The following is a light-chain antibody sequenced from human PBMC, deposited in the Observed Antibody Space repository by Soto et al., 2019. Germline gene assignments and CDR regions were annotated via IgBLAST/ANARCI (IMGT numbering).Light chain of an antibody. Sequence: QSVLTQPASVSGSPGQSITISCPRTSSDVGAYNYVSWYHHHPGKVPKRLIYEATNRPSGVSDRFSGSRSGITASLSISGLQAEDEADYYCSSKRDSSTLFVVGTGNKVTVL. V-gene: IGLV2-14*01. J-gene: IGLJ1*01. CDR1: SSDVGAYNY. CDR2: EAT. CDR3: SSKRDSSTLFV.